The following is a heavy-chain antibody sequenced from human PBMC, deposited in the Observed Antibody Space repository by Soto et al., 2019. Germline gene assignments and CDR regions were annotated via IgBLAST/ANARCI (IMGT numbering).Heavy chain of an antibody. CDR3: ARFRVPI. Sequence: EVRLVESGGGLVQPGGSLRLSCADSGFTFSSYWMHGVRQAPGEGLVWVSRINIDGSSTNYADYVKGRFTISRDNARNTMYPPMNTLTAYDTAIYYCARFRVPIWGQGTMVTVST. D-gene: IGHD3-3*01. CDR1: GFTFSSYW. J-gene: IGHJ3*02. V-gene: IGHV3-74*01. CDR2: INIDGSST.